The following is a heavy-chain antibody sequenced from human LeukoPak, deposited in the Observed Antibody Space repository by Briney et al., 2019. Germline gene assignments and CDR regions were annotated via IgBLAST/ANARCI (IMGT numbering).Heavy chain of an antibody. V-gene: IGHV1-18*01. CDR1: GYTFTSYG. CDR3: AREYSGYGKKTYYYYYMDV. J-gene: IGHJ6*03. CDR2: ISAYNGNT. D-gene: IGHD5-18*01. Sequence: GASVKVSCKASGYTFTSYGISWVRQAPGQGLEWMGWISAYNGNTNYAQKLQGRVTMTTDTSTSTAYMELRSLRSDDTAVYYCAREYSGYGKKTYYYYYMDVWGKGTTVTVSS.